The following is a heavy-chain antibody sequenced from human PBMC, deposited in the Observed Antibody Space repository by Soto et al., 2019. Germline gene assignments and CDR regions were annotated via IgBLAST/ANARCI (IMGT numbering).Heavy chain of an antibody. V-gene: IGHV3-30*18. CDR3: AKGDEVSPTVASAWDSNYFYGVDV. Sequence: QVALVESGGGVVRPGRSLRLSCGASGFSFSKYGMHWVRQAPGEGLEWLSLISYDGSEKWYAESVKGRFTISRDNSKNTLDLQMNSLSGADTAVYFCAKGDEVSPTVASAWDSNYFYGVDVWGRGTTVPVSS. D-gene: IGHD6-19*01. CDR1: GFSFSKYG. CDR2: ISYDGSEK. J-gene: IGHJ6*02.